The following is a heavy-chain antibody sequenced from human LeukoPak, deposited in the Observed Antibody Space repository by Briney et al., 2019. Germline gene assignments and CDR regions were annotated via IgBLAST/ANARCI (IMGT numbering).Heavy chain of an antibody. CDR2: INSDGSNT. J-gene: IGHJ4*02. D-gene: IGHD3-22*01. CDR1: GFTFSSYW. V-gene: IGHV3-74*01. Sequence: GGSLRLSCAASGFTFSSYWMHWVRQVPGKGLVWVSRINSDGSNTRYADPVKGRFTISRAKAKNTLYLQMNSLRAEDTAVYYCARDLELVYYDSSGYDYWGQGTLVIVSS. CDR3: ARDLELVYYDSSGYDY.